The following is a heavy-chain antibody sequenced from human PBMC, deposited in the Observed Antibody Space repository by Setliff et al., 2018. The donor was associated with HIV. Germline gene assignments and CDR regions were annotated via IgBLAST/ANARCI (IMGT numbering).Heavy chain of an antibody. CDR3: ARHYYGSGSPIDY. CDR2: IYYTGST. D-gene: IGHD3-10*01. CDR1: GGSISTYY. J-gene: IGHJ4*02. Sequence: SETLSLTCTVSGGSISTYYWSWIRQSPERRLEWVGYIYYTGSTSYNPSLKNRATISVDTSKNQFSLKVTSMTAADTAIYYCARHYYGSGSPIDYWGQGALVTVSS. V-gene: IGHV4-59*08.